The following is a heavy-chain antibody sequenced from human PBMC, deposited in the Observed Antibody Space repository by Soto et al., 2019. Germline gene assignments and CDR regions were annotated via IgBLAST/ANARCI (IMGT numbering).Heavy chain of an antibody. CDR2: IYYSGST. D-gene: IGHD3-10*01. CDR3: ARDHYGSDNYFLHY. J-gene: IGHJ4*02. CDR1: GGSISSYY. V-gene: IGHV4-59*12. Sequence: PSETLSLTCTVSGGSISSYYWSWIRQPPEEGLEWIGYIYYSGSTNYNPSLKSRVTISVDTSKNQFSLKLSSVTAADTAVYYCARDHYGSDNYFLHYWGQGTLVTVSS.